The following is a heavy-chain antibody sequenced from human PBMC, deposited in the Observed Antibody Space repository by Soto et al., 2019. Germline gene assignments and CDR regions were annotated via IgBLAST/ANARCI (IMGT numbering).Heavy chain of an antibody. J-gene: IGHJ4*02. Sequence: PGESLKISCKASGYNFYSYWNTWVRQMPGKGLEWMGRIDPRDSYTNYSPCFQCHVTISTDKSISTAYLQWSSLKASDTAMYYCARETSAAGTYYNGNDYWGQGTLVTVS. CDR1: GYNFYSYW. D-gene: IGHD3-10*01. CDR2: IDPRDSYT. CDR3: ARETSAAGTYYNGNDY. V-gene: IGHV5-10-1*01.